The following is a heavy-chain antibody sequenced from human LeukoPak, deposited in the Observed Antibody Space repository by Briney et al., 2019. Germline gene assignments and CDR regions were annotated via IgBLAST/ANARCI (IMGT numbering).Heavy chain of an antibody. J-gene: IGHJ3*02. CDR3: ARHGSSGRYWAFDI. V-gene: IGHV1-18*01. D-gene: IGHD6-19*01. CDR2: VSTYNGNT. CDR1: GYTFTSYG. Sequence: GASVKVFCKASGYTFTSYGISWVRQAPGQGLEWMGWVSTYNGNTNYVQKLQGRVTMTTDTSTNTAYMELRSLRPDDTAVYYCARHGSSGRYWAFDIWGQGTMVTVSS.